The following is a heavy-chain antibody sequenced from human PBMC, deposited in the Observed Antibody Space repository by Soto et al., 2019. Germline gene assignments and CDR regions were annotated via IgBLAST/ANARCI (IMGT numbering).Heavy chain of an antibody. D-gene: IGHD5-18*01. CDR1: GITFSSYW. Sequence: EVQLVESGGGLVQPGGSLRLSCAASGITFSSYWMSWVRQAPGKGLEWVANIKQDGSEKFYVDSVKGRFTISRDNAKNSWYLLMNSLRADDTAVYYCARALSYGKIWGQGTMVTVSS. J-gene: IGHJ3*02. CDR2: IKQDGSEK. CDR3: ARALSYGKI. V-gene: IGHV3-7*04.